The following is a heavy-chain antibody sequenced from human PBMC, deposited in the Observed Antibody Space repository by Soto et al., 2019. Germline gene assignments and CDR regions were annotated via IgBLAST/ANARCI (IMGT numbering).Heavy chain of an antibody. Sequence: SLRLSCTASGFTFYTYAMTWVRQAPGKGLEWVSSITDTGVTTYYADSVKGRFTISRDNSKNTLYLQMNSLRTDDSAVYYCAKDTPVDMFLFDSWGRGTLVTVSS. J-gene: IGHJ4*02. V-gene: IGHV3-23*01. CDR1: GFTFYTYA. D-gene: IGHD3-10*02. CDR2: ITDTGVTT. CDR3: AKDTPVDMFLFDS.